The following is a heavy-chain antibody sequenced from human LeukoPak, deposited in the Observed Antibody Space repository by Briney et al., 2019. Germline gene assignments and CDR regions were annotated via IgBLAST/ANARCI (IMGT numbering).Heavy chain of an antibody. Sequence: SSETLSLTCTVSGDSISSYYWSWIRQPPGKGLEWIGYIYYSGSTYYNPSLKSRVTISVDTSKNQFSLKLSSVTAADTAVYYCARSFVSSALYYYYGMDVWGQGTTVTVSS. V-gene: IGHV4-59*06. CDR3: ARSFVSSALYYYYGMDV. CDR1: GDSISSYY. CDR2: IYYSGST. J-gene: IGHJ6*02. D-gene: IGHD2/OR15-2a*01.